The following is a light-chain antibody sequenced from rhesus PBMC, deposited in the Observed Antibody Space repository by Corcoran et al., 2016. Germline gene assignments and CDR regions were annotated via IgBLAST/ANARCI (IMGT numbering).Light chain of an antibody. CDR1: ENVNNY. CDR3: QHSYGTPMYS. CDR2: KAS. V-gene: IGKV1-74*01. J-gene: IGKJ2*01. Sequence: DIQMTQSPSSLSASVGDRVTITCRASENVNNYLHWYQQKPGKAPKLLNYKASTLQSGVPSRFSGSGSETDFTLTISSLQPEDVATYYCQHSYGTPMYSFGQGTKVEIK.